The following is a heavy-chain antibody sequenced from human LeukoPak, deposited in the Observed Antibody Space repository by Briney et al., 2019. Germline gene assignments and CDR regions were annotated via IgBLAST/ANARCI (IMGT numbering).Heavy chain of an antibody. Sequence: ASVKVSCKASGYTFSSYAISWVRQAPGQGLEWMGRIIPILGIANYAQKFQGRVTITADKSTSTAYMELSSLRSEDTAVYYCARGNTFGAGTVNWFDPWGQGTLVTVSS. CDR3: ARGNTFGAGTVNWFDP. J-gene: IGHJ5*02. CDR1: GYTFSSYA. D-gene: IGHD6-13*01. V-gene: IGHV1-69*04. CDR2: IIPILGIA.